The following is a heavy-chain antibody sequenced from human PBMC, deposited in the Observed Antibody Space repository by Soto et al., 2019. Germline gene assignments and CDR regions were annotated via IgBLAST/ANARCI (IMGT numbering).Heavy chain of an antibody. J-gene: IGHJ4*02. CDR3: ARGVAGSGFDL. Sequence: SQTLSLTCAISGDSVSSNTAAWNWIRSSPSRGLEWLGRTYYRSNWRHDYAVSVKSRITVDPDTSKNHFSLQLNSVTPDDTAVYYCARGVAGSGFDLWGQGTLVTVSS. CDR1: GDSVSSNTAA. CDR2: TYYRSNWRH. D-gene: IGHD6-19*01. V-gene: IGHV6-1*01.